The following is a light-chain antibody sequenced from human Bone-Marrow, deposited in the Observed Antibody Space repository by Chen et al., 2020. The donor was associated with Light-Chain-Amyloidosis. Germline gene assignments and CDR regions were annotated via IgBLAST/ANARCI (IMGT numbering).Light chain of an antibody. CDR2: RKN. CDR1: SSNIGIKY. CDR3: AAWDGSLSGYI. V-gene: IGLV1-47*01. J-gene: IGLJ1*01. Sequence: QAVPTQPPSASGTPGQSVPISCSGASSNIGIKYVYCYQHSPGAAPNLLIHRKNQRPSGVPSRSSASSSGTSAFPAISGLPSEDEADYYCAAWDGSLSGYIFGTGTKVIVL.